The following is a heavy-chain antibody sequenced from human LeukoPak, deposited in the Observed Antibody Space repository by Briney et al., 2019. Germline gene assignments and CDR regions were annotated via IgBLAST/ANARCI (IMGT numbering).Heavy chain of an antibody. Sequence: GASVKVSCKASGGTFSSYAISWVRQAPGQGLEWMGGIIPIFGTANYAQKFQGRVTITADESTSTAYMELSSLRSEDTAVYYCARDPLYSSGRYVSEGVGWFDPWGQGTLVTVSS. D-gene: IGHD6-19*01. V-gene: IGHV1-69*13. J-gene: IGHJ5*02. CDR3: ARDPLYSSGRYVSEGVGWFDP. CDR1: GGTFSSYA. CDR2: IIPIFGTA.